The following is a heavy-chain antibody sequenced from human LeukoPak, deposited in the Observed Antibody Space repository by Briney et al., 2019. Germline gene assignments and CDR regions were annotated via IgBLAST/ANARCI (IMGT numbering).Heavy chain of an antibody. Sequence: PGGSLRLSCAASGFTFRSYGMHWVRQAPGKGLEWVAVIWYDGSQTKYGDSVRGRFTISRDNSKNTLYLQMNSLRAEDTAVYYCARGNPLRYFDWLLFHDWGQGTLVTVSS. CDR3: ARGNPLRYFDWLLFHD. J-gene: IGHJ4*02. V-gene: IGHV3-33*01. D-gene: IGHD3-9*01. CDR2: IWYDGSQT. CDR1: GFTFRSYG.